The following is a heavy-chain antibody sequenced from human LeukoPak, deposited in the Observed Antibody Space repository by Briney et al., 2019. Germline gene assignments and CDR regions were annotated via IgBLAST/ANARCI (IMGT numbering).Heavy chain of an antibody. CDR3: ARDYATPYYYGMDV. CDR2: IYYSGST. CDR1: VGSISSGGYY. J-gene: IGHJ6*04. D-gene: IGHD2-15*01. Sequence: SETLSLTCTVSVGSISSGGYYWSWIRQHPGKGLEWIGYIYYSGSTYYNPSLKSRVTISVDTSKNQFSLKLSSVTAADTAVYYCARDYATPYYYGMDVWGKGTTVTVSS. V-gene: IGHV4-31*03.